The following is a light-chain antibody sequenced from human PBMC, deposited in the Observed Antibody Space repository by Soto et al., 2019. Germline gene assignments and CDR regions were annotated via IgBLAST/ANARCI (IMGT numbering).Light chain of an antibody. V-gene: IGLV1-40*01. Sequence: QSVLTQPPSVSGAPGQRVTISCTGSSSNIGAGYDVSWYQQLPGTAPKFLIYGNTDRPSGVPDRFSGSKSGTLASLAVTGLQAEDEADYYCQSYDSSLSGYVFGTGTKVTVL. CDR3: QSYDSSLSGYV. J-gene: IGLJ1*01. CDR1: SSNIGAGYD. CDR2: GNT.